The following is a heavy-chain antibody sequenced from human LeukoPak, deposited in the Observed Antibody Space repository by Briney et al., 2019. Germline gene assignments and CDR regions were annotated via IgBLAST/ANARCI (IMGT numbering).Heavy chain of an antibody. CDR1: GGTFSSYT. CDR2: IIPILGIA. V-gene: IGHV1-69*04. D-gene: IGHD1-7*01. J-gene: IGHJ4*02. Sequence: GSSVKVSCKASGGTFSSYTIGWVRQAPGQGLEWMGRIIPILGIANYAQKFQGRVTITADKSTSTAYMELSSLRSEDTAVYYCARDSDWNYPFDYWGQGTLVTVSS. CDR3: ARDSDWNYPFDY.